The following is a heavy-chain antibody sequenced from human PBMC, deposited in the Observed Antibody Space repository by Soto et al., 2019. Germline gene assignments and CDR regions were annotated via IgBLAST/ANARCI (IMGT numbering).Heavy chain of an antibody. Sequence: GASVKVSCKASGYTFTGYYMHWARQAPGQGLEWMGWINPNSGGTNYAQKFQGWVTMTRDTSISTAYMELSRLRSDATAVYYCARQWVSYGMDVWGQGTTVTVSS. V-gene: IGHV1-2*04. J-gene: IGHJ6*02. CDR1: GYTFTGYY. CDR3: ARQWVSYGMDV. CDR2: INPNSGGT. D-gene: IGHD1-26*01.